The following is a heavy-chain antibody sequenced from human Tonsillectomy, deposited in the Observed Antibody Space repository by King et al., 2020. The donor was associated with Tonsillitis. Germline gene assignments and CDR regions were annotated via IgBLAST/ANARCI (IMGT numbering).Heavy chain of an antibody. CDR2: IYYSGST. CDR1: GGSISSSSYY. J-gene: IGHJ2*01. V-gene: IGHV4-39*01. Sequence: QLQESGPGLVKPSETLSLTCTVSGGSISSSSYYWGWIRQPPGKGLEWIGSIYYSGSTSYNPSLKSRVTISVDTSKNQFSLKLSSVTAADTAVYYCARIAYLSYWYFDLWGRGTLVTVSS. CDR3: ARIAYLSYWYFDL. D-gene: IGHD2/OR15-2a*01.